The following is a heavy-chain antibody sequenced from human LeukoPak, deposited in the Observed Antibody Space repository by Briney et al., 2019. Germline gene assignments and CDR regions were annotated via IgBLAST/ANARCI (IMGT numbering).Heavy chain of an antibody. D-gene: IGHD3-10*01. CDR1: GFTFDDYA. CDR2: ISWNSGYI. Sequence: GGSLRLSCAASGFTFDDYAMHWVRQAPGKGLEWVSGISWNSGYIGYEDSVKGRFTISRDNAKNSLYLQMNSLRAEDTALYYCAKGSYGSGSYVDYWGQGTLITVSS. J-gene: IGHJ4*02. CDR3: AKGSYGSGSYVDY. V-gene: IGHV3-9*01.